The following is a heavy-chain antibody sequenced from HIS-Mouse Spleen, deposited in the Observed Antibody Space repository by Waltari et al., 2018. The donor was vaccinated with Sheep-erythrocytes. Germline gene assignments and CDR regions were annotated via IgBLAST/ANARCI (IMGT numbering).Heavy chain of an antibody. V-gene: IGHV3-13*01. Sequence: EVQLVESGGGLVQPGGSLRLSCAASGFTFSSYAMHWVRQATGKGLEWVSAIGTAGDTDYPGSVKGRFTISRENAKNSLYLQMNSLRAGDTAVYYCARANSGSYDDAFDIWGQGTMVTVSS. D-gene: IGHD1-26*01. CDR2: IGTAGDT. CDR3: ARANSGSYDDAFDI. J-gene: IGHJ3*02. CDR1: GFTFSSYA.